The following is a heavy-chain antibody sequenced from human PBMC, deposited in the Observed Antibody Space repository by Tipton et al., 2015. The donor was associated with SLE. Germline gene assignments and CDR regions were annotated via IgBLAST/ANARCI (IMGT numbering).Heavy chain of an antibody. CDR2: IYRSGTA. Sequence: GLVKPSETLSLTRTVSGGSISSSSYYWGWIRQPPGKGLEWIGSIYRSGTAYYNPSLKSRVTMSVDTSKNQFSLKLTSVTAADTAVYYCARRPVGYCGSTSCPTEYYFDYWGQGTLVTVSS. D-gene: IGHD2-2*01. CDR3: ARRPVGYCGSTSCPTEYYFDY. CDR1: GGSISSSSYY. J-gene: IGHJ4*02. V-gene: IGHV4-39*07.